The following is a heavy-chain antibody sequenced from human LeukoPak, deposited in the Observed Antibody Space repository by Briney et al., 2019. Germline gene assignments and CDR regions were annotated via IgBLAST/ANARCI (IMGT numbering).Heavy chain of an antibody. CDR1: GYTFTGYY. CDR2: INPNSGGT. Sequence: ASVKVSCKASGYTFTGYYMHWVRQAPGQGLEWVGWINPNSGGTNYAQKFQGRVTMTRDTSISTAYMELSRLRSDDTAVYYCARGPLVVVAATLYWFDPWGQGTLVTVSS. J-gene: IGHJ5*02. CDR3: ARGPLVVVAATLYWFDP. V-gene: IGHV1-2*02. D-gene: IGHD2-15*01.